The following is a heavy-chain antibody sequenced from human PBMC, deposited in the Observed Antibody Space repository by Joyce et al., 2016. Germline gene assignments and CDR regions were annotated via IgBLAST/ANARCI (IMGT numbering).Heavy chain of an antibody. J-gene: IGHJ5*02. CDR1: GYSFTSHW. D-gene: IGHD3-10*02. V-gene: IGHV5-10-1*03. CDR2: IAPRDSYT. CDR3: ARHVTDWFDP. Sequence: EVQLVQSGAEVKKPGESLRISCRGSGYSFTSHWISWVRQMPGKGLEWMRRIAPRDSYTDYSPSFEGHVPISVDKTISAAYLQWSSLRASDTAIYYCARHVTDWFDPWGQGTLVTVSS.